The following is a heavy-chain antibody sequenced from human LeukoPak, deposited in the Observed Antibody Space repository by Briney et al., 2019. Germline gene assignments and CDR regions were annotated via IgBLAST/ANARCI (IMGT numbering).Heavy chain of an antibody. D-gene: IGHD3-9*01. CDR1: GYSFTSHW. V-gene: IGHV5-51*01. CDR2: IYPGDSDT. J-gene: IGHJ5*02. Sequence: GESLKISCKGSGYSFTSHWIGWVRQMPGKGLEWMGIIYPGDSDTRYSPSFQGQVTISADKSISTAYLQWSSLKASDTAMYYCARQTPPRYLTGYSRWFDPWGQGTLVTVSS. CDR3: ARQTPPRYLTGYSRWFDP.